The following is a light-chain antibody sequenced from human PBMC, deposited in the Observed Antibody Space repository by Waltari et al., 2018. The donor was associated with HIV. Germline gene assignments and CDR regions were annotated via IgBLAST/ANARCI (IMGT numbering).Light chain of an antibody. V-gene: IGLV3-25*03. CDR2: KDT. J-gene: IGLJ3*02. CDR1: ALANHY. CDR3: QSGGSSGSWV. Sequence: SNELTQPPSVSVSPGQTARITCSGDALANHYTYWFQQKPGTAPVLVIYKDTERTSGIPERFSGSRSGTTVKLTISGVQAEDEADYYCQSGGSSGSWVFGGGTKLTVL.